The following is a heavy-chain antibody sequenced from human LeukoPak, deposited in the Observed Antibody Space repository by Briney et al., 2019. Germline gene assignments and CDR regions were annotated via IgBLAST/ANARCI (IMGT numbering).Heavy chain of an antibody. D-gene: IGHD6-13*01. Sequence: SQTLSLTCAISGDSVSRNSGTWNWIRQSPSRGLEWLGRTYYRSKWYNDYAVSVKSRVTINPDTSRNQFSLQLNSVTPEDTAVYYCARGYSSSWNYFDYWGQGTLVTVSS. CDR3: ARGYSSSWNYFDY. CDR1: GDSVSRNSGT. J-gene: IGHJ4*02. V-gene: IGHV6-1*01. CDR2: TYYRSKWYN.